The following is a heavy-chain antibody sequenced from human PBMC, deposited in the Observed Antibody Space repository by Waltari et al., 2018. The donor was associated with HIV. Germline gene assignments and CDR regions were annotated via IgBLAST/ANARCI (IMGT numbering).Heavy chain of an antibody. J-gene: IGHJ4*02. CDR3: VKAKVVSAYYYSLEY. Sequence: QVHLVESGGGVVQPGRSLRLSCATSGFTFSSYGMHWVRQAPGKGLEWMAVRAYDGGTKYYADSVKGRFIISRDNSRNTLYLQLSTLRPEDTALYFCVKAKVVSAYYYSLEYWSQGTLVTVSS. CDR1: GFTFSSYG. CDR2: RAYDGGTK. V-gene: IGHV3-30*18. D-gene: IGHD3-22*01.